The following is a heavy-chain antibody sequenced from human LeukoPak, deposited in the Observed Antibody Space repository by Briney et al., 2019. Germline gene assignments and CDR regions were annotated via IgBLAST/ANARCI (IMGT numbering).Heavy chain of an antibody. CDR1: EFTFRSYW. D-gene: IGHD6-13*01. CDR3: ARDRGIAAARYYFDY. CDR2: ISYDGSNK. Sequence: GGSLRLSCAASEFTFRSYWMSWVRQAPGKGLEWVAVISYDGSNKYYADSVKGRFTISRDNSKNTLYLQMNSLRAEDTAVYYCARDRGIAAARYYFDYWGQGTLVTVSS. V-gene: IGHV3-30-3*01. J-gene: IGHJ4*02.